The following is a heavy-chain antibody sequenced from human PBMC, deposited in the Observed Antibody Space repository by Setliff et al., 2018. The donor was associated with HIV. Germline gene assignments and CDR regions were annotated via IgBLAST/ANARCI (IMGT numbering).Heavy chain of an antibody. D-gene: IGHD2-15*01. Sequence: GGSLRLSCAASGFTFGDYAMSWVRQAPGKGLEWVGFIRTNARGGATEYAASVKGRFTISRDDSKSTAYMELSSLRSEDTAVYYCARDGGYCSGGSCSESGYWGQGTLVTVSS. J-gene: IGHJ4*02. V-gene: IGHV3-49*04. CDR1: GFTFGDYA. CDR2: IRTNARGGAT. CDR3: ARDGGYCSGGSCSESGY.